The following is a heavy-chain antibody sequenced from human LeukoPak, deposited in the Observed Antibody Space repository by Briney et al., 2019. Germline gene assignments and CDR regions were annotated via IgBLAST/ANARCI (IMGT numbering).Heavy chain of an antibody. D-gene: IGHD2-8*01. J-gene: IGHJ4*02. V-gene: IGHV3-21*01. CDR2: ISSSSTYI. CDR1: GFTFSSYS. CDR3: ARDRVRLGVHFDY. Sequence: GGSLRLSCAASGFTFSSYSMNWVRQAPGRGLEWVSSISSSSTYIYYADSVKGRFTISKDNAKNSLYLQMNSLRAEDTAVYYCARDRVRLGVHFDYWGQGTLVTVSS.